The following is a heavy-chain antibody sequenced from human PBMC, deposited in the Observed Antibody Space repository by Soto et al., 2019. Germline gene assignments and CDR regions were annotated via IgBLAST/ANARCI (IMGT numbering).Heavy chain of an antibody. CDR1: GFSFSSHG. Sequence: GGSLRLSCAASGFSFSSHGMHWVRQAPGKGLEWVAVISYDGSSTYYGDSVKGRFTISRDNSKNTLSLQINSLRAEDTAVYYCVKGGAFDIIKITAWGQGTLVTVSS. CDR2: ISYDGSST. CDR3: VKGGAFDIIKITA. D-gene: IGHD3-16*01. V-gene: IGHV3-30*18. J-gene: IGHJ5*02.